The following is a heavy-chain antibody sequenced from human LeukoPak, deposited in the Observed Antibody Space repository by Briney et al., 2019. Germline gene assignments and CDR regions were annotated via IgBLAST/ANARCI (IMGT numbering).Heavy chain of an antibody. CDR1: GFIFSDHY. D-gene: IGHD6-13*01. V-gene: IGHV3-72*01. CDR2: IRKASNGYTT. CDR3: ARAYDSGWSATYFDY. J-gene: IGHJ4*02. Sequence: GGSLRLSCAASGFIFSDHYMDWVRQSPGKGLEWVGRIRKASNGYTTEYAASVKGRFIISRDDSKSSLYLQMNNLTIEDTAVYFCARAYDSGWSATYFDYWGRGTLVTVSS.